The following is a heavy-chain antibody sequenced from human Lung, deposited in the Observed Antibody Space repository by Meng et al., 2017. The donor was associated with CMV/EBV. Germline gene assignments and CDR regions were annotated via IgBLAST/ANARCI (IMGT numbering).Heavy chain of an antibody. V-gene: IGHV1-46*04. CDR1: FTSQW. Sequence: FTSQWKDWVRQGPGRGLEWVRVINPTGEGELYAQIMKSRDELTRKTYTNTNYMELSSLRSEDTGVYYCARDQSGSISGVTGWWFDPWGQGTLVTVSS. CDR3: ARDQSGSISGVTGWWFDP. CDR2: INPTGEGE. D-gene: IGHD3-3*01. J-gene: IGHJ5*02.